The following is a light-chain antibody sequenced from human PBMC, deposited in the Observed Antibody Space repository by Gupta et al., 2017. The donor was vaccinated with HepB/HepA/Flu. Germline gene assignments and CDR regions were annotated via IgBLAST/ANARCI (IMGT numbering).Light chain of an antibody. CDR3: CSFAGSLTFEV. Sequence: QSALTQPASVSWSPGQSITISCTGTNTDVGNYNLVSWYQQHPGKAPKFLIYEVNKRPSGVSSRFSGSKSGNSASLTISGLQAEDEADYFCCSFAGSLTFEVFGGGTKVTVL. V-gene: IGLV2-23*02. CDR2: EVN. J-gene: IGLJ3*02. CDR1: NTDVGNYNL.